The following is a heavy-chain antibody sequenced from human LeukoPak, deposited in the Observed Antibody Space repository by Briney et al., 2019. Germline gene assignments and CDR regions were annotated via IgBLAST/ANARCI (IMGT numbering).Heavy chain of an antibody. CDR2: ISGSGGST. CDR3: ARLADGSRAFDI. Sequence: GGSLRLSCAASGFTFSSYGMSWVRQAPGKGLEWVSGISGSGGSTYYADSVKGRFTISRENAKNSLYLQMNSLRAGDTAVYHCARLADGSRAFDIWGQGAMVTVSS. CDR1: GFTFSSYG. D-gene: IGHD5-24*01. V-gene: IGHV3-23*01. J-gene: IGHJ3*02.